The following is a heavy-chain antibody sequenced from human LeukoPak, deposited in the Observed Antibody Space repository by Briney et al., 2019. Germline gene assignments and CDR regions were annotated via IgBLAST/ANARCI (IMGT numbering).Heavy chain of an antibody. CDR1: GFTLSSYG. V-gene: IGHV3-23*01. CDR2: ISGSGGST. J-gene: IGHJ4*02. Sequence: RRGGSLRFSCAASGFTLSSYGMSWVRQAPGKGLEWVSAISGSGGSTYYADSVKGRFTISRDNSKNTLYLQMNSLRAEDTAVYYCARRAGAYSHPYDYWGQGTLVTVSS. D-gene: IGHD4/OR15-4a*01. CDR3: ARRAGAYSHPYDY.